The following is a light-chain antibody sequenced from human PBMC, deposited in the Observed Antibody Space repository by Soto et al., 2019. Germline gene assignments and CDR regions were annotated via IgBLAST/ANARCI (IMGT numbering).Light chain of an antibody. CDR2: AAS. J-gene: IGKJ5*01. CDR3: QQTKSYSSIT. CDR1: QGISTS. Sequence: DIQLTQSPSFLFASVGDRVTITCRASQGISTSLAWYQQNPGKAPKLLISAASPLQSGVPSRFGDSGSGTEFTLTISSLQPEEFPCYHCQQTKSYSSITFGQGTRLEIK. V-gene: IGKV1-9*01.